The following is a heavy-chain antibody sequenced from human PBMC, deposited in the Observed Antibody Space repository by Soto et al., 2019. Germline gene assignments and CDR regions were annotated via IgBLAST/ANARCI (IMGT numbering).Heavy chain of an antibody. D-gene: IGHD4-17*01. Sequence: GGSLRLSCVASGFTFSSYWMSWVRQAPGKGLEWVANIKQDGSEKYYVDSVKGRFTISRDNAKNSLYLQMNSLRAEDTAVYYCARVTTGDDAFDIWGQGTMVTVSS. CDR3: ARVTTGDDAFDI. CDR2: IKQDGSEK. V-gene: IGHV3-7*04. J-gene: IGHJ3*02. CDR1: GFTFSSYW.